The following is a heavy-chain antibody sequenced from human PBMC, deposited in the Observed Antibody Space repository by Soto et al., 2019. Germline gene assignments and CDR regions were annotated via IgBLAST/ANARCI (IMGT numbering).Heavy chain of an antibody. J-gene: IGHJ4*02. CDR3: ARGGVTTPTLFDY. CDR2: IDPSDSYT. D-gene: IGHD3-16*01. CDR1: GYSFTSYW. V-gene: IGHV5-10-1*01. Sequence: GESLKISCKGSGYSFTSYWINWVRQMPGKGLEWMGRIDPSDSYTNYSPSFQGHVTISADKSISTAYLQWSSLKASDTAMYYCARGGVTTPTLFDYWGQGTQVTVSS.